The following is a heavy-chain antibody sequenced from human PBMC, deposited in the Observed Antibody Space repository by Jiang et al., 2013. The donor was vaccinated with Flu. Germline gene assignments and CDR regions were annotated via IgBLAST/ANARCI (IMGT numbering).Heavy chain of an antibody. V-gene: IGHV2-70*01. CDR3: ARTYYYGSGSYLNLKAFDI. CDR2: IDWDDDK. J-gene: IGHJ3*02. Sequence: KPTQTLTLTCTFSGFSLSTSGMCVSWIRQPPGKALEWLALIDWDDDKYYSTSLKTRLTISKDTSKNQVVLTMTNMDPVDTATYYCARTYYYGSGSYLNLKAFDIWGQGTMVTVSS. D-gene: IGHD3-10*01. CDR1: GFSLSTSGMC.